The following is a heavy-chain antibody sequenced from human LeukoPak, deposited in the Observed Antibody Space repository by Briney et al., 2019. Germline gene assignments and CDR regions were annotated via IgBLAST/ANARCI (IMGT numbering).Heavy chain of an antibody. J-gene: IGHJ4*02. V-gene: IGHV1-8*01. CDR2: MNPNSGNT. CDR3: ARTTYDFWSGYYDFDY. CDR1: GYIFTSYD. D-gene: IGHD3-3*01. Sequence: ASVKVSCKASGYIFTSYDINWVRQAPGQGLEWMGWMNPNSGNTGYARKFQGRVTMTRNTSISTAYMELSSLRSEDTAVYYCARTTYDFWSGYYDFDYWGQGTLVTVSS.